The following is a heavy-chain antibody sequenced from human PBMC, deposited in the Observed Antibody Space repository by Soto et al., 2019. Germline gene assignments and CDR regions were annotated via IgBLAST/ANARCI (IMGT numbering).Heavy chain of an antibody. CDR2: IYWDDDK. V-gene: IGHV2-5*02. J-gene: IGHJ3*02. D-gene: IGHD3-10*01. Sequence: QITLKESGPTLVKPTQTLTLTCTFSGISLSTSGVCVGWIRQPPGKALEWLALIYWDDDKRYSPSLKSRLTITKDTSKIQVVLTMTNMDPVDTATYYCELGQIRRDEPDAFDIWGQGTMVIVSS. CDR1: GISLSTSGVC. CDR3: ELGQIRRDEPDAFDI.